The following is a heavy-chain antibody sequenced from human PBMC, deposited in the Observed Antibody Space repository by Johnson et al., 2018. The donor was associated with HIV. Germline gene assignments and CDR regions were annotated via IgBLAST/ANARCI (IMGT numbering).Heavy chain of an antibody. CDR3: AKGGASYYDSPGDAFDI. J-gene: IGHJ3*02. CDR2: IYSGGST. V-gene: IGHV3-66*02. D-gene: IGHD3-22*01. Sequence: VQLVESGGGLVKPGGSLRLSCAASGFTFSDYYMSWVRQAPGKGLDWVSVIYSGGSTYYADSVKGRFTISRDNIKNSLYLQMNSLRAEDTALYYCAKGGASYYDSPGDAFDIWGQGTMVTVSS. CDR1: GFTFSDYY.